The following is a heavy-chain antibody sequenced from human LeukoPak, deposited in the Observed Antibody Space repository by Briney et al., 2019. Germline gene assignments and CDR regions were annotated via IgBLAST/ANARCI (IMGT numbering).Heavy chain of an antibody. J-gene: IGHJ4*02. CDR1: GFTFSSYA. CDR3: VYQDPSSLLDY. D-gene: IGHD6-19*01. CDR2: ISGSGGST. Sequence: GGSLRLSCAASGFTFSSYAMSWVRQAPGKGLEWVSAISGSGGSTYYADSVKGRFTISRDNAKNPLYLQMNSLRAEDTAVYYCVYQDPSSLLDYWGQGTLVTVSS. V-gene: IGHV3-23*01.